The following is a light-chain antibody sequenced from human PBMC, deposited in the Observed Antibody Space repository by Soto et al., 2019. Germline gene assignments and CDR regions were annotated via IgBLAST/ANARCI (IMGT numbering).Light chain of an antibody. CDR3: SSYTSSSTVV. CDR2: NNN. J-gene: IGLJ2*01. V-gene: IGLV1-44*01. Sequence: QSVLTQPPSTSGTPGQRVTISCSGSSSNIGSNTVSWCQQLPGTAPKPLIYNNNQRPSGVPDRFSGSKSGTSASLAISGLQSEDEADYYCSSYTSSSTVVFGGGTKLTVL. CDR1: SSNIGSNT.